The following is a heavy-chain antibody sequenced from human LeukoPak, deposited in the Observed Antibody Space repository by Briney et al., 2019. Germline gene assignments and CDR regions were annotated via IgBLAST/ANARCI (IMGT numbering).Heavy chain of an antibody. V-gene: IGHV3-33*01. Sequence: GRSLRLYCAASGFTFSSHGMHWVRQAPGKGLERVAVIWYDASNKYYADSVKGRFTVSRDNSKNTLYLQMNSLRAEDTAMYYCARNLRKYGSNSEYFDYWGQGTVVTVSS. D-gene: IGHD4-23*01. J-gene: IGHJ4*02. CDR3: ARNLRKYGSNSEYFDY. CDR2: IWYDASNK. CDR1: GFTFSSHG.